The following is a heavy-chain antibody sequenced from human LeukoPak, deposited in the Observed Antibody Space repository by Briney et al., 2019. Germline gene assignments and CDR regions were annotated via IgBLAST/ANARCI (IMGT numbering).Heavy chain of an antibody. Sequence: SETLSLTCTVSGGSISSGTYYWSWIRQPAGKGLEWIGRFYTSGSTNYNPSLKSRVTTSVDTSKNQFSLKLSSVTAADTAVYYCARGRDGYNFLNRGEYYYFDYWGQGTLVTVSS. CDR2: FYTSGST. J-gene: IGHJ4*02. V-gene: IGHV4-61*02. CDR3: ARGRDGYNFLNRGEYYYFDY. CDR1: GGSISSGTYY. D-gene: IGHD5-24*01.